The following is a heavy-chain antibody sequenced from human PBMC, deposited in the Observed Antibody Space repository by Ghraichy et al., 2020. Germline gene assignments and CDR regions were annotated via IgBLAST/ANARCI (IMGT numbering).Heavy chain of an antibody. CDR2: IRNNANSHIT. V-gene: IGHV3-72*01. J-gene: IGHJ3*01. D-gene: IGHD4-17*01. Sequence: GGSLRLSCAASGFTFSAHYMQWVRQSPEKGLEWVGLIRNNANSHITQYAAPVRGRFTVSRDDSKNSLYLQINSLKTEDTAVYYCARVGDYVAFDVWGRGTMVTVAS. CDR3: ARVGDYVAFDV. CDR1: GFTFSAHY.